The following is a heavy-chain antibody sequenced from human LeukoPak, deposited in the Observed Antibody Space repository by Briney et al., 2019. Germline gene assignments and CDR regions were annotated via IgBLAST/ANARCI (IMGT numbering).Heavy chain of an antibody. Sequence: GGSLRLSCAASGFTFSSYSMNWVSQAPGKGLEWVSSISSSSSYIYYADSVKGRFTISRDNAKNSLYLQMNSLRAEDTAVYYCARDTPDYDFWSGYYEDYFDYWGQGTLVTVSS. D-gene: IGHD3-3*01. V-gene: IGHV3-21*01. CDR3: ARDTPDYDFWSGYYEDYFDY. CDR1: GFTFSSYS. CDR2: ISSSSSYI. J-gene: IGHJ4*02.